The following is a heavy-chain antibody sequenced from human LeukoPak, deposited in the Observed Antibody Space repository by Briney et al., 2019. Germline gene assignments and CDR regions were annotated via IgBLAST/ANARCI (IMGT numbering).Heavy chain of an antibody. V-gene: IGHV3-49*03. CDR1: GFTFGDYS. J-gene: IGHJ4*02. CDR2: IRSKGYGGTA. Sequence: GGSLRLSCTTSGFTFGDYSMSWFRQAPGKGLEWVGFIRSKGYGGTAEYAASVKGRFTISRDDSNCIAYLQMDSLKTEDTAVYYCTREIRYFDWFQADYWGQGTLVTVSS. D-gene: IGHD3-9*01. CDR3: TREIRYFDWFQADY.